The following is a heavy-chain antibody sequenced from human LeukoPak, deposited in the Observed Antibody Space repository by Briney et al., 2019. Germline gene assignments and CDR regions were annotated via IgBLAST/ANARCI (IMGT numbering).Heavy chain of an antibody. D-gene: IGHD3-22*01. CDR1: AFSLSNARMG. CDR3: ARTGPGYYYDSSGYYR. V-gene: IGHV2-26*01. J-gene: IGHJ4*02. Sequence: SGPTLLHPTSTLTLTGTVSAFSLSNARMGVSWIRQPPGKALEWLAHIFSNDEKSYSTSLKSRLTISKDTSKSQVVLTMTNMDPVDTATYYCARTGPGYYYDSSGYYRWGQGTLVTVSS. CDR2: IFSNDEK.